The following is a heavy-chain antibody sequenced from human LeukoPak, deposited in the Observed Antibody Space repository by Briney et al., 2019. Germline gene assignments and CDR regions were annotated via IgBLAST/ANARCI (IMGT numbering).Heavy chain of an antibody. CDR3: ARNSAYSTSSGVNA. V-gene: IGHV4-34*01. J-gene: IGHJ5*02. CDR2: INDSGST. Sequence: SETLSLTCAVYGGSFGGNYWSWIRQPPGRGLEWIGEINDSGSTNYNPSLKRRVTISVDTSKKQFSLMVRSVTAADTAVYYCARNSAYSTSSGVNAWGQGTLVTVSS. D-gene: IGHD6-6*01. CDR1: GGSFGGNY.